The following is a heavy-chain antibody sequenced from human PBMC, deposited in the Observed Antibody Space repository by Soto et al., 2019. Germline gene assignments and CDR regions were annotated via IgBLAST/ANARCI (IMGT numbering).Heavy chain of an antibody. Sequence: QVQLQESGPGLVKPSETLSLTCTVSGGSVSSGSYYWSWIRQPPGKGLEWIGYIYYSGSTNYNPSLKSRVTISVDTSKNQFSLKLSSVTAADTAVYYCARVDFWSGYYQVDYWGQGTLVTVSS. CDR1: GGSVSSGSYY. D-gene: IGHD3-3*01. J-gene: IGHJ4*02. CDR3: ARVDFWSGYYQVDY. CDR2: IYYSGST. V-gene: IGHV4-61*01.